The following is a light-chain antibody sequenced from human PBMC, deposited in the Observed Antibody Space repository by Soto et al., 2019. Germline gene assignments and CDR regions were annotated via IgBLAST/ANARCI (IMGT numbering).Light chain of an antibody. CDR1: QNIRSR. CDR3: QQYNSFST. J-gene: IGKJ1*01. Sequence: DFQMTQSPSTLSASVGDRVTITCRASQNIRSRSAWFQQKPGKAPKLLIYDASSLESGVPQRFSGSGSGTEFTLTISSLQTDDFAIYYCQQYNSFSTFGQGTKVDIK. V-gene: IGKV1-5*01. CDR2: DAS.